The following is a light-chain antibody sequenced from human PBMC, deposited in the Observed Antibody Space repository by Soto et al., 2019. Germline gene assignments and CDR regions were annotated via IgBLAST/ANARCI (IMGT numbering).Light chain of an antibody. CDR2: DAS. J-gene: IGKJ5*01. V-gene: IGKV3-11*01. Sequence: PGERATLSCRASQSVCNYLTWYQQKPGQAPRLLLYDASNRATGIPARFSGSGSGTVFTLTISSLEPDDFAVYYCQQRSDWPITFGQGTRLEIK. CDR3: QQRSDWPIT. CDR1: QSVCNY.